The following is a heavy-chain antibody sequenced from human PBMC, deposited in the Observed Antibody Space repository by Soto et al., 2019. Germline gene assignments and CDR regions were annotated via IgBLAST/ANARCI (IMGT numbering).Heavy chain of an antibody. CDR1: GGTFSSYA. CDR2: IIPIFGTA. V-gene: IGHV1-69*13. D-gene: IGHD3-10*01. CDR3: AINFGHPPYYYYGMYV. J-gene: IGHJ6*02. Sequence: SVKVSCKASGGTFSSYAISWVRQAPGQGLEWMGGIIPIFGTANYAQKFQGRVTITADESASTAYMELSSLRSEDTAVYYCAINFGHPPYYYYGMYVWGQGTTVTVSS.